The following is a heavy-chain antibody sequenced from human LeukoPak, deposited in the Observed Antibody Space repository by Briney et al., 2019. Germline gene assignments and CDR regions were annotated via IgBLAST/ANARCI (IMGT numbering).Heavy chain of an antibody. J-gene: IGHJ3*02. Sequence: GGSLRLSCAASGFTFSSYAMHWVRQAPGNGLEWVAVIWSDGTNKYYSDSVKGRFTISRDNSKNTLYLQMNSLRAEDTAVYYCARGSLLAFDIWGQGTMVTVSS. V-gene: IGHV3-33*01. CDR3: ARGSLLAFDI. CDR1: GFTFSSYA. CDR2: IWSDGTNK.